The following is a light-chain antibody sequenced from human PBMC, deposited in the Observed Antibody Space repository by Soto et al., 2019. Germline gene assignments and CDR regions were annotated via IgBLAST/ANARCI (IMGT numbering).Light chain of an antibody. V-gene: IGLV2-14*01. CDR3: SSYTTRSTLVV. Sequence: QSVLTQPASVSGSPGQSITISCTGTSSDVGGYYYVSWYQKYPDKAPKLMIYEVSNRPSGVSNRFSGSKSGNTASLTISGLQAEDEAVYYCSSYTTRSTLVVFGGGTKVTVL. CDR2: EVS. J-gene: IGLJ2*01. CDR1: SSDVGGYYY.